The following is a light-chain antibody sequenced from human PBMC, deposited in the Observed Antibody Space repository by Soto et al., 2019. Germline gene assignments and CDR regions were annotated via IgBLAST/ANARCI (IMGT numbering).Light chain of an antibody. V-gene: IGKV4-1*01. CDR2: WAS. Sequence: DIVMTQSPDSLAVSLGERATINCESSQSVLFTSNNKNYLAWYQQKPGQPPKLLLSWASARESGVPERFSGSGSGTLFTLSISSLQAEDVAVYYCHQYYTLPLTFGGGTKVDIK. CDR1: QSVLFTSNNKNY. CDR3: HQYYTLPLT. J-gene: IGKJ4*01.